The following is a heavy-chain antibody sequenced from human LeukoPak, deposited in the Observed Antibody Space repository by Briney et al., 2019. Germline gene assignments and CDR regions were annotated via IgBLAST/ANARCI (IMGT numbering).Heavy chain of an antibody. Sequence: SETLSLACTVSGGSISSYYWSWIRQPPGKGLEWIGYIYYSGSTNYNPSLKSRVTISVDTSKNQFSLKLSSVTAADTAVYYCARHSPYSSGWPGGDAFDIWGQGTMVTVSS. CDR2: IYYSGST. V-gene: IGHV4-59*08. J-gene: IGHJ3*02. D-gene: IGHD6-19*01. CDR3: ARHSPYSSGWPGGDAFDI. CDR1: GGSISSYY.